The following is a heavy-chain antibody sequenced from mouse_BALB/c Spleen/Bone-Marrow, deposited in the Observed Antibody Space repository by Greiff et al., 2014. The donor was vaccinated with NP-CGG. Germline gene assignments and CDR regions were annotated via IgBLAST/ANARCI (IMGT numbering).Heavy chain of an antibody. J-gene: IGHJ2*01. CDR2: INPSSGYT. CDR1: GYTFTSYT. V-gene: IGHV1-4*02. Sequence: QVQLQQSAAELARPGASVKMSCKASGYTFTSYTMHWVKRRPGQGLEWIGYINPSSGYTEYIQKFKDKTTLTADKXSSSAYMQXSXXXSEDSAVYYCARSYGNYLYFDYWGQGTALTASS. D-gene: IGHD2-10*02. CDR3: ARSYGNYLYFDY.